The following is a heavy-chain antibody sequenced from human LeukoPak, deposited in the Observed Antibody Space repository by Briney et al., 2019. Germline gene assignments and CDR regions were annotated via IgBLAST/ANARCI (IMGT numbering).Heavy chain of an antibody. CDR2: INPSGGST. J-gene: IGHJ4*02. CDR1: GYTFTSYY. CDR3: AILTTDENEDFDY. Sequence: GASVKVSCKASGYTFTSYYVHWVRQAPGQGLEWMGIINPSGGSTSYAQKFQGRVTMTRDTSTSTVYMELSSLRSEDTAVYYCAILTTDENEDFDYWGQGTLVTVSS. V-gene: IGHV1-46*01. D-gene: IGHD4-17*01.